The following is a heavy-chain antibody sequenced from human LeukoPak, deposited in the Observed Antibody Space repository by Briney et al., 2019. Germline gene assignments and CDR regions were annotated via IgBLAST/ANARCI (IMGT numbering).Heavy chain of an antibody. CDR3: ARNIRPSGYYRPWFDP. CDR1: GGSISSSSYY. D-gene: IGHD3-3*01. Sequence: SETLSLTCTVSGGSISSSSYYWGWIRQPLGKGLEWIGSIYYSGSTYYNPSLKSRVTISVDTSENQFSLKLSSVTAADTAVYYCARNIRPSGYYRPWFDPWGQGTLVTVSS. CDR2: IYYSGST. J-gene: IGHJ5*02. V-gene: IGHV4-39*07.